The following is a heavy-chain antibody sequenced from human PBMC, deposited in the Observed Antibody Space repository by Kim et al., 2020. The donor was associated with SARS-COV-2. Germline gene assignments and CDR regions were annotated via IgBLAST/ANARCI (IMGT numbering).Heavy chain of an antibody. CDR3: ARALGPQLLLYYFDY. J-gene: IGHJ4*02. V-gene: IGHV1-2*02. D-gene: IGHD2-2*01. Sequence: ASVKVSCKASGYTFTGYYMHWVRQAPGQGLEWMGWINPNSGGTNYAQKFQGRVTMTRDTSISTAYMELSRLRSDDTAVYYCARALGPQLLLYYFDYWGQGTLVTVSS. CDR1: GYTFTGYY. CDR2: INPNSGGT.